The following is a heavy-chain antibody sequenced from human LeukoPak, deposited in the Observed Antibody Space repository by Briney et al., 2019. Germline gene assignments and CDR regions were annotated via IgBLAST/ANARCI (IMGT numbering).Heavy chain of an antibody. Sequence: GGSLRLSCAASGFTFSSYAMHWVRQAPGKGLEWVAVISYDGSNKYYADSVKGRFTVSRDNSKNTLYLQMNSLRTEDTAVYYCAKDLTTMIIVDAAFDIWGQGTMVTVSS. CDR1: GFTFSSYA. J-gene: IGHJ3*02. D-gene: IGHD3-22*01. CDR2: ISYDGSNK. V-gene: IGHV3-30*04. CDR3: AKDLTTMIIVDAAFDI.